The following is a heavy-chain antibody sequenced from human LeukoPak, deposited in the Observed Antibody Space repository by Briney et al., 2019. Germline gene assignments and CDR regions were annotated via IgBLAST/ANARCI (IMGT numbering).Heavy chain of an antibody. CDR3: ARGLVVRYYYYGMDV. V-gene: IGHV4-59*08. CDR1: GGSISSYY. J-gene: IGHJ6*02. Sequence: SETLSLTCTVSGGSISSYYWSWIRQPPGKGLEWIGYIYYSGSTNYNPSLKSRVTISVDTSKNQFSLKLSSVTAADTAVYYCARGLVVRYYYYGMDVWGQGTTVTVSS. CDR2: IYYSGST. D-gene: IGHD3-10*01.